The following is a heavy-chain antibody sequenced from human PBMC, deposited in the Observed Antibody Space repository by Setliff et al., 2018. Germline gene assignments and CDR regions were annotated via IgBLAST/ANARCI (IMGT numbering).Heavy chain of an antibody. CDR3: RFWSSYYKNDY. CDR1: GGSFSDYY. Sequence: SETLSLTCTVYGGSFSDYYWGWIRRSPGKRPEWIAEINQSGNTNYNPSLNSRVSVSVDTPTRLFSLKVFSVTAADMAVYYCRFWSSYYKNDYWAQGTLVTVSS. J-gene: IGHJ4*02. CDR2: INQSGNT. D-gene: IGHD3-3*01. V-gene: IGHV4-34*01.